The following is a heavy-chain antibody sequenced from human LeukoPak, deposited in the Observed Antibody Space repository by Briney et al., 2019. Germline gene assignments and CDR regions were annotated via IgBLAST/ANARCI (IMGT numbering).Heavy chain of an antibody. Sequence: SETLSLTCTVSGGSISGYYWSWIRQPPGKGLEWIGYIYTSGSTNYNPSLKSRVTISVDTSKNQFSLKLSSVTAADTAVYYCARLEHSSSSPFGYWGQGTLVTVSS. V-gene: IGHV4-4*09. CDR3: ARLEHSSSSPFGY. J-gene: IGHJ4*02. D-gene: IGHD6-6*01. CDR2: IYTSGST. CDR1: GGSISGYY.